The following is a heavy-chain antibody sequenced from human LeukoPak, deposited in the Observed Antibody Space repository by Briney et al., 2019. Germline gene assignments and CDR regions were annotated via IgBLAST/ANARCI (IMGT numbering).Heavy chain of an antibody. J-gene: IGHJ4*02. CDR3: ARGYCSSTSCYNFDY. D-gene: IGHD2-2*02. CDR1: GGSFSGYY. V-gene: IGHV4-34*01. CDR2: INHSGST. Sequence: SETLSLTRAVYGGSFSGYYWSWIRQPPGKGLEWIGEINHSGSTNYNPSLKSRVTISVDTSKNQFSLKLSSVTAADTAVYYCARGYCSSTSCYNFDYWGQGPLVTVSS.